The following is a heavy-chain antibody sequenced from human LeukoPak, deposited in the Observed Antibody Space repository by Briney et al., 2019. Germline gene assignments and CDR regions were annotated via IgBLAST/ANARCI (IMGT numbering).Heavy chain of an antibody. D-gene: IGHD3-10*01. CDR1: GITLSNYG. Sequence: GGSLRLSCAVSGITLSNYGMSWVRQAPGKGLEWFAGLSGSGGGANYADSVQGRFTISRDNPKNTLYLQMNSLRAEDTAVYFCAKRGVVIRVFLVGFHKEAYYFDSWGQGALVTVSS. V-gene: IGHV3-23*01. CDR2: LSGSGGGA. J-gene: IGHJ4*02. CDR3: AKRGVVIRVFLVGFHKEAYYFDS.